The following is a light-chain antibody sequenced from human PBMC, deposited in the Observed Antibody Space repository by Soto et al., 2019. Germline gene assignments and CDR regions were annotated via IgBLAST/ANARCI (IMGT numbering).Light chain of an antibody. CDR1: QSINNW. CDR3: QQYKSFSLT. V-gene: IGKV1-5*03. CDR2: KTS. J-gene: IGKJ4*01. Sequence: DIQMTQSPYTLSASVGDRVTITCRASQSINNWLAWYQQKPGKAPKLLIYKTSDLESGVPSRFSGSGSGTEYSLTISSLQPDDFATYYCQQYKSFSLTFGGGTRVEFK.